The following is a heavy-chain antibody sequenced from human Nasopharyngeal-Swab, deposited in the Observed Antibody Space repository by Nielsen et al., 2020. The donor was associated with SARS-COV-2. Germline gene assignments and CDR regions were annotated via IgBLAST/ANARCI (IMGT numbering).Heavy chain of an antibody. CDR3: ASFAQGSPSLY. Sequence: SQTLSLTFSISGDSVSSTIAAWHWIRQSPSRGLEWLGRTYYRSQWYNDYAVSVRSRITISPDISKNQFSLHLNTVTPEDTAVYYCASFAQGSPSLYWGQGILVTVSS. CDR1: GDSVSSTIAA. CDR2: TYYRSQWYN. J-gene: IGHJ4*02. V-gene: IGHV6-1*01.